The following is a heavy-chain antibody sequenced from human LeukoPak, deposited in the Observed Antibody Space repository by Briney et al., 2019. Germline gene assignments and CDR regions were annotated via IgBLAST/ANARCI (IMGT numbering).Heavy chain of an antibody. CDR2: INPSGGST. J-gene: IGHJ6*03. D-gene: IGHD3-3*01. V-gene: IGHV1-46*01. CDR3: ARDGWGVELRFLEWPRGYMDV. CDR1: GYTFTSYY. Sequence: ASVKVSCKASGYTFTSYYMHWVRQAPGQGLEWMGIINPSGGSTSYAQKFQGRVTMTRDTSTSTVYMELSSLRSEDTAVYYCARDGWGVELRFLEWPRGYMDVWGKGTTVTVSS.